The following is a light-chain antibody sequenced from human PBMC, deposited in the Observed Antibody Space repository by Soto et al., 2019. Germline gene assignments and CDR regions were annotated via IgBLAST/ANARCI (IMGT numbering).Light chain of an antibody. CDR1: TSDVGRYNY. Sequence: QSALTQPASVSGSPGQSITISCTGTTSDVGRYNYVSWHQQHPGKAPKLLIFDVSNRPSVVSDRFSGSKSGNTASLTISGLQAEDEADYYCNSYTTGTTWVFGGGTKLTVL. V-gene: IGLV2-14*01. CDR2: DVS. J-gene: IGLJ3*02. CDR3: NSYTTGTTWV.